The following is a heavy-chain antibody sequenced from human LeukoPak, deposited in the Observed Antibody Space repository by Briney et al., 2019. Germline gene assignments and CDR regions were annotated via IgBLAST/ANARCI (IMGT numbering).Heavy chain of an antibody. CDR2: FDPEDGEA. CDR1: RYTLTELS. CDR3: ARAAITMVRGVIINAPYYYYYMDV. V-gene: IGHV1-24*01. D-gene: IGHD3-10*01. Sequence: GASVKVSCKVSRYTLTELSMHWVRQAPGKGLEWMGGFDPEDGEAIYAQKFQGRVTMTEDTSTDTAYMELSSLRSEDTAVYYCARAAITMVRGVIINAPYYYYYMDVWGKGTTVTISS. J-gene: IGHJ6*03.